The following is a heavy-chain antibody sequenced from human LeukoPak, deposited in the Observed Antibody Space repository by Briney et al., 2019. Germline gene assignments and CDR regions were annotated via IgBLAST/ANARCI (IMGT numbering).Heavy chain of an antibody. CDR1: GGTLTSYA. J-gene: IGHJ4*02. V-gene: IGHV1-69*04. CDR3: ARDPYYFESAGYYPD. D-gene: IGHD3-22*01. Sequence: SVKVSCKASGGTLTSYAISWVRQTPGQGLEWMGRIIPLLAVATHAQNFQGRVMITADISTSTAYMQLSSLRSEDTAVYYCARDPYYFESAGYYPDWGQGTLVTVSS. CDR2: IIPLLAVA.